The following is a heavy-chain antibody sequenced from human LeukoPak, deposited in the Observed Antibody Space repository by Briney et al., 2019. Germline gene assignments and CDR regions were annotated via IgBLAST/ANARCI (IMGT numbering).Heavy chain of an antibody. CDR2: IYTSGST. J-gene: IGHJ4*02. CDR3: ARDRYNWNDSAYYFDY. D-gene: IGHD1-1*01. Sequence: SETLSLTCTVSGGSISSGSYYWSWIRQPAGKGLEWIGRIYTSGSTNYNPSLKSRVTMSVDTSKNQFSLKLSSVTAADTAVYYCARDRYNWNDSAYYFDYWGQGTLVTVSS. CDR1: GGSISSGSYY. V-gene: IGHV4-61*02.